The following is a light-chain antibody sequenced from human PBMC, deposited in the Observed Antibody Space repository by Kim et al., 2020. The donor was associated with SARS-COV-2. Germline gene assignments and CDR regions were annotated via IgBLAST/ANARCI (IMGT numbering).Light chain of an antibody. CDR2: GAS. CDR3: QQYGSSPR. Sequence: GESATLCCRASQSVTSNYLAWYQQKPGQTPRLLIYGASSRATGISDRFSGSGSGTDFTLTISRLEPEDCAVYYCQQYGSSPRFGGGTKVDIK. CDR1: QSVTSNY. V-gene: IGKV3-20*01. J-gene: IGKJ4*01.